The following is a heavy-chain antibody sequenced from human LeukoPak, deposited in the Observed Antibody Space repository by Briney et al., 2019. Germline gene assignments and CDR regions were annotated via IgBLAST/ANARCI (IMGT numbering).Heavy chain of an antibody. D-gene: IGHD3-3*01. V-gene: IGHV4-59*11. CDR3: ARTGYEFWSGYPYYYYMDV. Sequence: SETLSLTCNVSGGSISNHYWSWIRQPPGKGLEWLGFIYYTGSTNYNPSLMSRVTISLHTSKNQFSLRLNSVTAADTAVYYCARTGYEFWSGYPYYYYMDVWGKGTTVTVSS. CDR1: GGSISNHY. CDR2: IYYTGST. J-gene: IGHJ6*03.